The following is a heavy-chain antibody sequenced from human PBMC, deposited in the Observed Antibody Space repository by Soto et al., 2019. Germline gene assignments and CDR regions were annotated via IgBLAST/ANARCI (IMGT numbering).Heavy chain of an antibody. D-gene: IGHD3-10*01. J-gene: IGHJ4*02. CDR1: GGFISTDNYY. Sequence: QVQLQESGPGLVKPAETLSLTCIVSGGFISTDNYYWAWTRQPPGKGLEWIGSIYYSGSTNYNPSLKSGVTMSVDTSMIQCSLKQISVTAADTAVYDCARLYGSGKLGGVYWGQGTLVSVSS. V-gene: IGHV4-39*01. CDR2: IYYSGST. CDR3: ARLYGSGKLGGVY.